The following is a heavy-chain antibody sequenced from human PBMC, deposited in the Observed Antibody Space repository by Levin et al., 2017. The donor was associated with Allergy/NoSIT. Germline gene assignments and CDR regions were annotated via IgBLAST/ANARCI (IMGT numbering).Heavy chain of an antibody. CDR3: ARADGRTLRMSTVDY. CDR1: GFTFSNYD. Sequence: GVSLRLSCAASGFTFSNYDMDWVRQAPGKGLEWVSSITTGSDYIYYAASLRGRFTISRDNARNSLYLQMNSLRAEDTAVYYCARADGRTLRMSTVDYWGQGTLVTVSS. J-gene: IGHJ4*02. CDR2: ITTGSDYI. V-gene: IGHV3-21*01. D-gene: IGHD5-24*01.